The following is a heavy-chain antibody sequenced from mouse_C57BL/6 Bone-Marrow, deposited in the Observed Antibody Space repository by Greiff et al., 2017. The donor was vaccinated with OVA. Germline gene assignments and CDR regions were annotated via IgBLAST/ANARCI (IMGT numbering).Heavy chain of an antibody. D-gene: IGHD1-1*01. CDR1: GFSFNTYA. V-gene: IGHV10-1*01. J-gene: IGHJ1*03. CDR2: IRSKSNNYAT. Sequence: EVKLMESGGGLVQPKGSLKLSCAASGFSFNTYAMNWVRQAPGKGLEWVARIRSKSNNYATYYADSVKDRFTISRDDSESMLYLQMNNLKTADTAVYYCVRGSYGSSCWYFDVWGTGTTVTVSS. CDR3: VRGSYGSSCWYFDV.